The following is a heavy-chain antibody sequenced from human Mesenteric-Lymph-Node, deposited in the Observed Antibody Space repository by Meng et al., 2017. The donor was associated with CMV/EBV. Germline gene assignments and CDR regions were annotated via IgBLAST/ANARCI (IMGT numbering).Heavy chain of an antibody. J-gene: IGHJ4*02. CDR3: TRTDCIDNLCYPGH. CDR1: GYTFTSYG. V-gene: IGHV1-18*01. D-gene: IGHD2-21*01. Sequence: GESLKISCKASGYTFTSYGLDWVRQAPGQGFEWMGWVSPYGLTNYPQKFQGRVTMTTDTSTNTVFMELGSLRFDDTAVYYCTRTDCIDNLCYPGHWGQGTLVTVSS. CDR2: VSPYGLT.